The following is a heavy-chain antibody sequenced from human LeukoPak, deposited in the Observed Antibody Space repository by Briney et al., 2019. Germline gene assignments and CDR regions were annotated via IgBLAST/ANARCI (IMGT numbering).Heavy chain of an antibody. D-gene: IGHD2-2*02. CDR1: GYTFTSYY. V-gene: IGHV1-46*01. CDR2: INPSGGST. J-gene: IGHJ5*02. Sequence: ASVKVSCKASGYTFTSYYMHWVRQAPGQGLEWMGIINPSGGSTSYAQKFQGRVTMTGDMSTSTVYMELSSLRSEDTAVYYCARGSQYQLLYQFDWFDPWGQGTLVTVSS. CDR3: ARGSQYQLLYQFDWFDP.